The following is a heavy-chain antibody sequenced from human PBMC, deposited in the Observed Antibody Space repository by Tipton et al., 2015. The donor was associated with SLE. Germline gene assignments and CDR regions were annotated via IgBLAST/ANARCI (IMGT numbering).Heavy chain of an antibody. V-gene: IGHV4-59*07. D-gene: IGHD5-12*01. CDR3: ARSMATTKRVFDY. Sequence: TLSLTCTVSGGSISSYYCSWIRQPPGKGLEWIGYIFYSGSTNSNPFLKSRVTISVDTSKNQFSLNLRSVTAADTAVYYCARSMATTKRVFDYWGQGFLVTVSS. CDR1: GGSISSYY. J-gene: IGHJ4*02. CDR2: IFYSGST.